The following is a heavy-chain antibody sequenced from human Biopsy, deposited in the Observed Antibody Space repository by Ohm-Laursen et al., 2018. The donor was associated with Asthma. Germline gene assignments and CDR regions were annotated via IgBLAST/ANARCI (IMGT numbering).Heavy chain of an antibody. V-gene: IGHV1-69*01. CDR1: GGTFRTYA. D-gene: IGHD3-16*01. J-gene: IGHJ6*02. CDR2: IIPMYGVP. CDR3: ARVDAIMISGDFYFYSGFDL. Sequence: SSVKVSCKASGGTFRTYAFNWVRQAPGQGLEWMGGIIPMYGVPKVAQKFQGRVTITADESTSTAYMEMSSLRSEDTAVYYCARVDAIMISGDFYFYSGFDLWGQGTAVRVSS.